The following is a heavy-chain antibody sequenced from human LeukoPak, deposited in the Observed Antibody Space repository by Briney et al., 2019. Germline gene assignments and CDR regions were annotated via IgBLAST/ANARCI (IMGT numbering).Heavy chain of an antibody. V-gene: IGHV4-59*01. Sequence: SETLSLTCTVSGGSISSYYWSWIRQPPGKGLEWIGYIYYSGSTNYNPSLKSRVTISVDTSKNQFSLKLSSVTAADTAVYYCARSGSYYAPFDYWGQGTLVTVSS. D-gene: IGHD1-26*01. J-gene: IGHJ4*02. CDR1: GGSISSYY. CDR2: IYYSGST. CDR3: ARSGSYYAPFDY.